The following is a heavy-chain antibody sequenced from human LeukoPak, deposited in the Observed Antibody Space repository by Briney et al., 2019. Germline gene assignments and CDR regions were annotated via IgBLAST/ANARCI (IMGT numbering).Heavy chain of an antibody. J-gene: IGHJ4*02. CDR2: TSGSGDTT. D-gene: IGHD2-2*02. CDR3: AKGIRTSCYSSLSY. V-gene: IGHV3-23*01. Sequence: GGSLSLSCAASGFTFSNYAMTWVRKAPGKGLDWVSGTSGSGDTTFYADSVKGRFTISRDNSKNTLYLQMNSLRAEDTAIYYCAKGIRTSCYSSLSYWGQGILVTVSS. CDR1: GFTFSNYA.